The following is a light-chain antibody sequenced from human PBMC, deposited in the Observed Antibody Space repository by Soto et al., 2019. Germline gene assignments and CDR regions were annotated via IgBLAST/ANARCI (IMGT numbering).Light chain of an antibody. Sequence: QSVLTQPASVSGSPGQSITISCTGTSSDVGSYNLVSWYQQHPGKVPQLMIYEGSKRPSGVSNRFSGSKSGNTASLTISGLQAEDEADYYCSSYAGSSNVFGTGTKVTVL. CDR1: SSDVGSYNL. J-gene: IGLJ1*01. CDR3: SSYAGSSNV. CDR2: EGS. V-gene: IGLV2-14*02.